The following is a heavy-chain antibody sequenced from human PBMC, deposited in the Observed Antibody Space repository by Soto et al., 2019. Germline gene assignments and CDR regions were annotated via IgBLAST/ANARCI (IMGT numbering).Heavy chain of an antibody. CDR2: ISGSGGST. D-gene: IGHD2-15*01. J-gene: IGHJ4*02. CDR3: AKRYCSGGSCYYFDY. Sequence: GGSLRLSCAASGFTFSSYAMSWVRQAPGKGLEWVSAISGSGGSTYYADSVKGRFTISRDNSKNTLYLQMNSLRAEDTAVYYCAKRYCSGGSCYYFDYWGQGTLVTVSS. CDR1: GFTFSSYA. V-gene: IGHV3-23*01.